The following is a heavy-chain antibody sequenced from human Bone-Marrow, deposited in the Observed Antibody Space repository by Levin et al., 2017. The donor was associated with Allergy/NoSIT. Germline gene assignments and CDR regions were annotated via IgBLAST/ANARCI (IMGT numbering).Heavy chain of an antibody. D-gene: IGHD3-10*01. V-gene: IGHV1-2*06. CDR2: INTDSGGT. CDR1: GFTFTGRF. CDR3: ARAVRGYYYGYLDS. Sequence: GASVKVSCKASGFTFTGRFLHWVRHAPGQGLEWMGRINTDSGGTNVAQNFQGRVSLTWDSSISTGYMQLSGLTSDDTALYFCARAVRGYYYGYLDSWGQGTLVTVSA. J-gene: IGHJ4*02.